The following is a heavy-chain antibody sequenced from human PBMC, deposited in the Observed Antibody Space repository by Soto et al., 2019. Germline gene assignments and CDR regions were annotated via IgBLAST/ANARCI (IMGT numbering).Heavy chain of an antibody. CDR2: ISYDGSNK. V-gene: IGHV3-30*18. Sequence: GGSLRLSCAASGFTFSSYGMHWVRQAPGKGLEWVAVISYDGSNKYYADSVKGRFTISRDNSKNTLYLQMNSLRAEDTAVYYCAKEVMAGSYYDYWGQGTLVTVSS. CDR3: AKEVMAGSYYDY. J-gene: IGHJ4*02. D-gene: IGHD3-10*01. CDR1: GFTFSSYG.